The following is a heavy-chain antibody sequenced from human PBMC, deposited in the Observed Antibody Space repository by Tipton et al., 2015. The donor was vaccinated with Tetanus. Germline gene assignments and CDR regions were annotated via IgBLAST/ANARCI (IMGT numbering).Heavy chain of an antibody. D-gene: IGHD3-16*01. V-gene: IGHV4-61*08. J-gene: IGHJ4*02. Sequence: LRLSCSVSGGSLRSDDYQWNWIRQPPGKGLEWLAYISPSGRTNSNYSLKSRITISQDTSKNQFSLRLTSVTAADKAVYYCAREDGGPTLDYFDSWGQGALVIVSS. CDR3: AREDGGPTLDYFDS. CDR2: ISPSGRT. CDR1: GGSLRSDDYQ.